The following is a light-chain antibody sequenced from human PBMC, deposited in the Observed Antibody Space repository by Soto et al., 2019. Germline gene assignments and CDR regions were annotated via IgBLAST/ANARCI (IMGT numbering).Light chain of an antibody. V-gene: IGLV3-21*02. CDR2: ADT. Sequence: SYELTQPPSVSLAPGQTARITCGGNNIGTKSVHWYQQKPGQAPVLVVYADTDRPSGIPERFSGSNSGTSASLAITGLQAEDEADYYCQSYDSSLSGVVFGGGTQLTVL. J-gene: IGLJ2*01. CDR3: QSYDSSLSGVV. CDR1: NIGTKS.